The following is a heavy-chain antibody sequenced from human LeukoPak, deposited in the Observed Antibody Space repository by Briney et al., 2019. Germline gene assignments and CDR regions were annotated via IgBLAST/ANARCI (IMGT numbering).Heavy chain of an antibody. CDR1: GFTFGSYA. V-gene: IGHV3-23*01. Sequence: QPGGSLRLSCAASGFTFGSYAMSWVRQAPGKGLEWVSSITASGAATYYADSVKGRFTISRDNSKSMLYLQMNSLRAEDTALYYCAKGGALFAVASYFDYWGQGTLVTVSS. J-gene: IGHJ4*02. D-gene: IGHD6-19*01. CDR2: ITASGAAT. CDR3: AKGGALFAVASYFDY.